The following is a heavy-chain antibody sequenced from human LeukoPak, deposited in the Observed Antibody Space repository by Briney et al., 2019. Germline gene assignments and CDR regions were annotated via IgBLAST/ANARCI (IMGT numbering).Heavy chain of an antibody. D-gene: IGHD3-10*01. CDR2: ISWDGDIT. CDR1: GFTFDDYL. J-gene: IGHJ4*02. V-gene: IGHV3-43*01. Sequence: GGSLRLSCAASGFTFDDYLIHWVRQAPGKGLEWVSLISWDGDITYYADCVKGRFTISRDNSKNSLYLQMNSLRAEDTAVYYCARDTYGPLQAGGYWGQGTLVTVSS. CDR3: ARDTYGPLQAGGY.